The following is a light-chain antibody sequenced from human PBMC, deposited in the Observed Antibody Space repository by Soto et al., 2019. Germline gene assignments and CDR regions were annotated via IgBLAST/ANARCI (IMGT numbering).Light chain of an antibody. Sequence: QSVLTQPPSASGSPGQSVTISCTGTSSDVGGYNFVSWYQHFPGKAPKLIIYEVTKRPSGVPDRFSGSKSGNTASLTVSGLQTDDEADYYCSSYGGSNNFVFGTGPKLTVL. J-gene: IGLJ1*01. CDR1: SSDVGGYNF. CDR3: SSYGGSNNFV. CDR2: EVT. V-gene: IGLV2-8*01.